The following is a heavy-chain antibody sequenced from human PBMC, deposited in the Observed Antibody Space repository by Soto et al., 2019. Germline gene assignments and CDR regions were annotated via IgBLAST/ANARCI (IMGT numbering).Heavy chain of an antibody. V-gene: IGHV3-21*01. CDR3: ARGSAHVQLEPFDC. CDR2: ISSNSYHI. CDR1: GFSFSAYT. D-gene: IGHD1-1*01. J-gene: IGHJ4*02. Sequence: EVQLVESGGGLVKPGESLRLSCAVAGFSFSAYTMHWVRQAPGKGLEWVSAISSNSYHIYYADSVKGRFTTSRDNARKSLYLQADSLRADDTAVYYCARGSAHVQLEPFDCWGQGTLVTVSS.